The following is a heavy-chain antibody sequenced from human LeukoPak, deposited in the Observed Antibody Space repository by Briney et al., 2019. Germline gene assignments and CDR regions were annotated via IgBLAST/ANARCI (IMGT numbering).Heavy chain of an antibody. CDR3: AKAAIEQDLDY. J-gene: IGHJ4*02. D-gene: IGHD2-15*01. Sequence: GGSLRLSCAASGFTFSNYGIHWVRQAPGKGLEWVAFIRYDGINKYYADSVKGRFTISRDNSKNTLYLQMNNLRAEDTAMYYCAKAAIEQDLDYWGQGTLVTVSS. CDR2: IRYDGINK. CDR1: GFTFSNYG. V-gene: IGHV3-30*02.